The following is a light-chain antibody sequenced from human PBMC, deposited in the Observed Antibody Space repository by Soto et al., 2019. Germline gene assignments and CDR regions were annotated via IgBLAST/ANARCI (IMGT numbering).Light chain of an antibody. CDR1: QSISSW. J-gene: IGKJ5*01. Sequence: DIQMTQSPSTLSASVGERVTITCRASQSISSWLAWYQQKPGKAPKLLIYKASSLESGVPSRFSGSGSGTDFTLTISSLEPEDFAVYYCHQRQYWPPITFGQGTRLEIK. V-gene: IGKV1-5*03. CDR3: HQRQYWPPIT. CDR2: KAS.